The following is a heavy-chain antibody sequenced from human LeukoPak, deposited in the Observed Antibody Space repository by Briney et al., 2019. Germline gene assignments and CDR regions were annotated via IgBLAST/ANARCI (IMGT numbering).Heavy chain of an antibody. J-gene: IGHJ4*02. V-gene: IGHV3-48*03. CDR1: GFTFSSYE. CDR2: ISSSGSTI. CDR3: ASPPWYDSSGLLH. Sequence: GGSLRLSCAASGFTFSSYEMNWVRQAPGKGLEWVSYISSSGSTIYYADSVKGRFTISRDNAKNSLYLQMNSLRAEDTAVYYCASPPWYDSSGLLHWGQGTLVTVSS. D-gene: IGHD3-22*01.